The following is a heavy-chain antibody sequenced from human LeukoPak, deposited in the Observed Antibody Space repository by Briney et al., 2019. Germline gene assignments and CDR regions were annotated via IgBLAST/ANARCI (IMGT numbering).Heavy chain of an antibody. CDR2: VYYTGRT. CDR3: ARAHREFDP. Sequence: PSETLSLTCTVSGGSISSYYWSWLRQPPGKGLEWIGYVYYTGRTSYNPSLKSRVTISVDSSKNHFSLKLNSVTAADAAVYYCARAHREFDPWGQGTLVTVSS. D-gene: IGHD1-14*01. V-gene: IGHV4-59*01. CDR1: GGSISSYY. J-gene: IGHJ5*02.